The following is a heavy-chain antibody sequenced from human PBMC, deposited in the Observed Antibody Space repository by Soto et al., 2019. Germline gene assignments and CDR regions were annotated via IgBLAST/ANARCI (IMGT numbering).Heavy chain of an antibody. D-gene: IGHD3-16*01. CDR1: GGTFSSYT. V-gene: IGHV1-69*08. Sequence: QVQLVQSGAEVKKPGSSVKVSCKASGGTFSSYTISWVRQAPGQGLEWMGRIIPILGIANYAQKFPGRVTITAAKHPSKAYMELSSLSSEDTAVYYCAREDGAPSWGYYWYFDLWGSGTLVTVSS. J-gene: IGHJ2*01. CDR2: IIPILGIA. CDR3: AREDGAPSWGYYWYFDL.